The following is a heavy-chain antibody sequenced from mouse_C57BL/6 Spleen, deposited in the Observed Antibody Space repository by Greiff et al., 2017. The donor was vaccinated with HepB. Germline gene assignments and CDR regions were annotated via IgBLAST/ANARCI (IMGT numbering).Heavy chain of an antibody. Sequence: QVQLQQSGPELVKPGASVKISCKASGYAFSSSWMNWVKQRPGKGLEWIGRIYPGDGDTNYNGKFKGKATLTADKSSSTAYMQLSSLTSEDSAVYFCARYYGSDYWGQGTTLTVSS. CDR1: GYAFSSSW. D-gene: IGHD1-1*01. J-gene: IGHJ2*01. CDR2: IYPGDGDT. CDR3: ARYYGSDY. V-gene: IGHV1-82*01.